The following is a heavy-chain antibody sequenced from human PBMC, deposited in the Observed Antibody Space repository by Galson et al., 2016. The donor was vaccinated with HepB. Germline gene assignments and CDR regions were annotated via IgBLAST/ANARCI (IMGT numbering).Heavy chain of an antibody. J-gene: IGHJ6*02. CDR3: ARDLRRQQWFRGAMDV. V-gene: IGHV1-3*01. Sequence: SVKVSCKASGYSFTGNAIHWVRQAPGQRLEWMGWINGGNGNTQYSQKFQGRVTITRDTSANTIYMELSTLRSEDTAVYYCARDLRRQQWFRGAMDVWGQGTTVTVSS. CDR2: INGGNGNT. D-gene: IGHD2-8*01. CDR1: GYSFTGNA.